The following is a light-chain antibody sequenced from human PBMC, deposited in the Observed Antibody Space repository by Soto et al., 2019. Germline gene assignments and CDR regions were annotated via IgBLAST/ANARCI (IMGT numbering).Light chain of an antibody. CDR1: QSVSGN. Sequence: IVMTQSPATLSVSPGERATLSCRASQSVSGNLAWYQQKPGQAPRLLIYGASTRATGIPARFSGSGSGTEFTLTISSLQSEDFVVYYCQQYNNWPRTFGQGTKVEIK. V-gene: IGKV3-15*01. CDR3: QQYNNWPRT. CDR2: GAS. J-gene: IGKJ1*01.